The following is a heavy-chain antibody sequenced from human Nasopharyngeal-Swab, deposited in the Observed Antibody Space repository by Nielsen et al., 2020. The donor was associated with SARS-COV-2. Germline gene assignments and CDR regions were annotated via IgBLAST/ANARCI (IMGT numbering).Heavy chain of an antibody. CDR2: ISSSSSYI. V-gene: IGHV3-21*01. D-gene: IGHD6-13*01. CDR3: ARDGYSSSWYDY. J-gene: IGHJ4*02. CDR1: GFTSTSHS. Sequence: AGSLRLSCAASGFTSTSHSMNWVRQAPGEGLEWVSSISSSSSYIYYADSVKGRFTISRDNAKNSLYLQMNSLRAEDTAVYYCARDGYSSSWYDYWGQGTLVTVSS.